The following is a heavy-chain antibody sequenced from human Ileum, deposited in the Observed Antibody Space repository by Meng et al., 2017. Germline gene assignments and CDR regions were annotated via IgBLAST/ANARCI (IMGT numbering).Heavy chain of an antibody. CDR1: GGSLTDYF. Sequence: QGQSQQWGLGLLKPSKTRALSCAVYGGSLTDYFWSWIRQTPGKGLGWIGEINHGGNTNYHPSLKSRVTISIDTSRDQFSLKLTSVTAADTAVYYCARVDLRGDTRDSCGLDHWGQGTLVTVSS. V-gene: IGHV4-34*01. J-gene: IGHJ4*02. CDR3: ARVDLRGDTRDSCGLDH. D-gene: IGHD3-22*01. CDR2: INHGGNT.